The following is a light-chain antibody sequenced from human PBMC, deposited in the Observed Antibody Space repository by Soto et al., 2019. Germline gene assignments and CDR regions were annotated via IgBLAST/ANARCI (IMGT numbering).Light chain of an antibody. CDR2: GAS. CDR3: QQYGSSTLLYT. V-gene: IGKV3-20*01. J-gene: IGKJ2*01. CDR1: QSVSSSY. Sequence: EIVLTQSPGTLSLSPGERATLSCRASQSVSSSYLAWYQQKPGQAHRLLIYGASSRATGIPDRFSCSGSGTDLTLTISRLEPEDFAVYYCQQYGSSTLLYTFGQGTKLEIK.